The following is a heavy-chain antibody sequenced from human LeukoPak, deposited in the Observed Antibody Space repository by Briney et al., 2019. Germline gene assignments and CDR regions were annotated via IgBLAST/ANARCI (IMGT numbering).Heavy chain of an antibody. Sequence: SVKVSCKASGGTFSSYAISWVRQAPGQGLEWMGRIIPILGIANYAQQFQGRVTITADKSTSTAYMELSSLRSEDTAVYYCARDGTYYYDSSGYSTNYWGQGTLVTVSP. CDR1: GGTFSSYA. J-gene: IGHJ4*02. D-gene: IGHD3-22*01. V-gene: IGHV1-69*04. CDR2: IIPILGIA. CDR3: ARDGTYYYDSSGYSTNY.